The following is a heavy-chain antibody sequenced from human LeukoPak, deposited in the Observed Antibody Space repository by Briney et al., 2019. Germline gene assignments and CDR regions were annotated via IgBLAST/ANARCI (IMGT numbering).Heavy chain of an antibody. J-gene: IGHJ6*02. CDR2: INPSGGST. Sequence: GASVKVSCKASGYTFTSYYMHWVRQAPGRGLEWMGIINPSGGSTSYAQKFQGRVTMTRDTSTSTVYMELSSLRSEDTAVYYCAREGSYDFWSGPSYYYYGMDVWGQGTTVTVSS. V-gene: IGHV1-46*01. CDR3: AREGSYDFWSGPSYYYYGMDV. CDR1: GYTFTSYY. D-gene: IGHD3-3*01.